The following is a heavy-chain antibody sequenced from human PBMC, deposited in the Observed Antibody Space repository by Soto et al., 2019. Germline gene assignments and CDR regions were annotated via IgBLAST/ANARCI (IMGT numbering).Heavy chain of an antibody. CDR1: GFTFRTYG. CDR3: AKGSEWLVTWDFDY. J-gene: IGHJ4*02. Sequence: EVQLVESGGGLVKPGGSLRLSCAASGFTFRTYGMNWVRRAPGGGLEWVASISSSGSFIYYADSVKGRFTISRDDAEKSLYLQMNSLRTEDTAMYYCAKGSEWLVTWDFDYWGQGTLVTVSS. V-gene: IGHV3-21*01. D-gene: IGHD6-19*01. CDR2: ISSSGSFI.